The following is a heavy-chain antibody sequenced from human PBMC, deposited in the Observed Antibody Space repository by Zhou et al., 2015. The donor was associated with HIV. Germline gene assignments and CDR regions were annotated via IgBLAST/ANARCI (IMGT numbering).Heavy chain of an antibody. CDR1: GGTFSSYA. V-gene: IGHV1-69*01. Sequence: QVQLVQSGAEVKKPGSSVKVSCKASGGTFSSYAISWVRQAPGQGLEWMGGIIPIFGTANYAQKFQGRVTITADESTSTAYMELSSLRSEDTAVYYCASTDYYDRSGYYGIRAYFDYWGQGTLVTVSS. J-gene: IGHJ4*02. D-gene: IGHD3-22*01. CDR3: ASTDYYDRSGYYGIRAYFDY. CDR2: IIPIFGTA.